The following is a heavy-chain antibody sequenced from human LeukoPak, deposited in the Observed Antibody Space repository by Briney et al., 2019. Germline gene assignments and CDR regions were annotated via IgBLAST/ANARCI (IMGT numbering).Heavy chain of an antibody. Sequence: GRSRRGSSAASRFTFWSYAMHGVRQGPGMGLEWAAGISYDESNKYYANSVKGRFPMSRDNSKNTLYLQMNSLRAEDTAVYYCARDYSSSFFDYWGQGTLVTVSS. D-gene: IGHD6-13*01. J-gene: IGHJ4*02. CDR3: ARDYSSSFFDY. V-gene: IGHV3-30*04. CDR1: RFTFWSYA. CDR2: ISYDESNK.